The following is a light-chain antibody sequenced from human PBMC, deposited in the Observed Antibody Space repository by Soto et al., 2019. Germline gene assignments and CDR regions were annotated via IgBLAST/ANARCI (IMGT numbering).Light chain of an antibody. CDR2: DAS. CDR3: LQDYDYPRT. J-gene: IGKJ1*01. Sequence: EIVLTQSRSTGSLSPWERATFSCRASQSVSNYLAWYQQKPGQAPRLLIYDASTRATGIPARFSGSGSGTDFTLTISSLEPEDFATYYCLQDYDYPRTFGQGTKVDIK. V-gene: IGKV3-11*01. CDR1: QSVSNY.